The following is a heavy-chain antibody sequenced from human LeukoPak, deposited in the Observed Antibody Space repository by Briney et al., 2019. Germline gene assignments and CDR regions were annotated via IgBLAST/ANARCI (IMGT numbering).Heavy chain of an antibody. CDR2: ISSSGGVI. J-gene: IGHJ6*02. CDR3: ARQGIVATMTYHYHMDV. V-gene: IGHV3-11*01. CDR1: GFTFSDYF. D-gene: IGHD5-12*01. Sequence: KPGGSLRLSCTASGFTFSDYFMTWLRQVPGRGLEWVSYISSSGGVIYYAHSVKGRFTISRDNAKNSLYLQMNSLRAEDTAIYYCARQGIVATMTYHYHMDVWGQGTTVTVSS.